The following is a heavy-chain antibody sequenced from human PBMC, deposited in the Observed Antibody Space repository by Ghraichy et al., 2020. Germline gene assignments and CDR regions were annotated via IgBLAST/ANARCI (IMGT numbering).Heavy chain of an antibody. CDR3: ATDRPGQWLHYFDY. CDR1: GYTLTELS. V-gene: IGHV1-24*01. J-gene: IGHJ4*02. CDR2: FDPEDGET. Sequence: ASLKVSCKVSGYTLTELSMHWVRQAPGKGLEWMGGFDPEDGETIYAQKFQGRVTMTEDTSTDTAYMELSSLRSEDTAVYYCATDRPGQWLHYFDYWGQGTLVTVSS. D-gene: IGHD6-19*01.